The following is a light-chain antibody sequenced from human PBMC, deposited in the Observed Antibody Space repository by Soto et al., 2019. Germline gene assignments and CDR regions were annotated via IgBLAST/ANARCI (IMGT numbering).Light chain of an antibody. V-gene: IGLV1-51*01. CDR2: DNN. Sequence: QSVLTQPPSVSAAPGQKVTISCSGSSSNIGNNYVSWYQQLPGTAPKLLIYDNNKRPSGIPDRFSGSKSGTSATLGITGLQTGDEADYYCGTWDSRLSAVVFGRGTKLTVL. J-gene: IGLJ2*01. CDR3: GTWDSRLSAVV. CDR1: SSNIGNNY.